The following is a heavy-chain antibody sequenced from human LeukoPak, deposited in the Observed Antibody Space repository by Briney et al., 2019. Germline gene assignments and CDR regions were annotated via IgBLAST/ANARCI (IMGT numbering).Heavy chain of an antibody. J-gene: IGHJ6*03. Sequence: GGSLRLSCAVSGFTFSAYWMNWVRQAPGKGLEWVAFIRYDGSNKYYADSVKGRFTISRDNSKNTLYLQMNSLRAEDTAVYYCAKDHLAVAGRYYYYYMDVWGKGTTVTVS. CDR3: AKDHLAVAGRYYYYYMDV. CDR1: GFTFSAYW. D-gene: IGHD6-19*01. CDR2: IRYDGSNK. V-gene: IGHV3-30*02.